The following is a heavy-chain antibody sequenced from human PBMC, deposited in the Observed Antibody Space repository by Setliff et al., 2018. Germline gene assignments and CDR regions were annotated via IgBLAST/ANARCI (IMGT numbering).Heavy chain of an antibody. Sequence: SETLSLTCSVSGASISTTYYYWDWIRQSPEKGLEWIGTIYQNGITYYNPSVKSRVTISVDTSKNQFSLKLTSVTAADTAVYYCARMSGFLYMDVWGKGTTVTVSS. CDR1: GASISTTYYY. D-gene: IGHD3-3*01. CDR3: ARMSGFLYMDV. V-gene: IGHV4-39*01. J-gene: IGHJ6*03. CDR2: IYQNGIT.